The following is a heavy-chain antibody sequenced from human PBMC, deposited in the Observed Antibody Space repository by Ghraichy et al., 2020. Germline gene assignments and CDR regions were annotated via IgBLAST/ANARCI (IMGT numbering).Heavy chain of an antibody. J-gene: IGHJ4*02. Sequence: SETLSLTCTVSDGSINKYYWSWIRQSPGRGLQWIGSIYTSGSTKYSPSLQSRVSISVDTSKNQFSLILESLTAADTAVYYCARSPLHGDYQDFSYFFDLWGQGTLVTVSS. D-gene: IGHD4-17*01. CDR2: IYTSGST. CDR3: ARSPLHGDYQDFSYFFDL. V-gene: IGHV4-4*09. CDR1: DGSINKYY.